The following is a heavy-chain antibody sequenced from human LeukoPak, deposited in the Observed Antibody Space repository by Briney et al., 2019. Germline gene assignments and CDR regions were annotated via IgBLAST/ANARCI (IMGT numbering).Heavy chain of an antibody. Sequence: PSETLSLTCAVSGGSMRNYYWSWIRQPPGKGREWIGYTYDSGSSSYNPSLRSRVSISIDTSKNQFSLNLSSVTAADTAVYYCARGWASSWYYFDFWGQGTLVTVSS. D-gene: IGHD2-2*01. J-gene: IGHJ4*02. V-gene: IGHV4-59*01. CDR2: TYDSGSS. CDR3: ARGWASSWYYFDF. CDR1: GGSMRNYY.